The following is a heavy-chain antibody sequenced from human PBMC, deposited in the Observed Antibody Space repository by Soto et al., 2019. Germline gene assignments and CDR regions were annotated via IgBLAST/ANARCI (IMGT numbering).Heavy chain of an antibody. CDR3: AREPPETPPDY. Sequence: QVQLVQSGADVKKPGASVKVSCKASGYTFSDYGISWVRQAPGQGLEWMGWISAKNGNTNFAQKFRGRVTMTTDTSTSTVYMELRSLKPDDTAVSYCAREPPETPPDYWGQGTLVTVSS. CDR1: GYTFSDYG. CDR2: ISAKNGNT. J-gene: IGHJ4*02. V-gene: IGHV1-18*01.